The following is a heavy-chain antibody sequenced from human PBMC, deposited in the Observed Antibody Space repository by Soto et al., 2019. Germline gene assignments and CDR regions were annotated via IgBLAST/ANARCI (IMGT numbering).Heavy chain of an antibody. J-gene: IGHJ4*02. CDR2: FYPSGRT. Sequence: SETLSLTCTVSGASISDYYWSWIRQSPGKGLDWIGYFYPSGRTDYNPSLKSRDTISVDTSKNQFSLELNSLTAAHTAVYYCARRTWITPQHDFWDQGALGTFSS. CDR3: ARRTWITPQHDF. D-gene: IGHD3-3*01. CDR1: GASISDYY. V-gene: IGHV4-59*01.